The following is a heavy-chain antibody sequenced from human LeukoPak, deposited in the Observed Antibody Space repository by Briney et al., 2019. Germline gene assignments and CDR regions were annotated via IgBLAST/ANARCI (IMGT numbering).Heavy chain of an antibody. CDR3: ARDINSGGIAARRFDY. Sequence: PGGSLRLSCAASGFTFDDYGMSWVRQAPGKGLEWVSGINWNGGSTGYADSVKGRFTISRDNAKNSLYLQMNSLRAEDTALYYCARDINSGGIAARRFDYWGQGTLVTVSS. J-gene: IGHJ4*02. CDR2: INWNGGST. D-gene: IGHD6-6*01. V-gene: IGHV3-20*04. CDR1: GFTFDDYG.